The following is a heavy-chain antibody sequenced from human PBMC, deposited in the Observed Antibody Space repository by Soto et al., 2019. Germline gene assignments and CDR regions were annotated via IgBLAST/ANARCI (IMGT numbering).Heavy chain of an antibody. CDR3: ARALIQLWPHYYYGMDV. CDR2: IYYSGTT. J-gene: IGHJ6*02. D-gene: IGHD5-18*01. CDR1: GGPISSGDYY. V-gene: IGHV4-30-4*01. Sequence: TLSLTCTVSGGPISSGDYYWSWIRQPPGKGLEWIGYIYYSGTTYYNPSLKSRVTISVDTSKNQFSLKVSSVTAADTAVYYCARALIQLWPHYYYGMDVWGQGTTVTVSS.